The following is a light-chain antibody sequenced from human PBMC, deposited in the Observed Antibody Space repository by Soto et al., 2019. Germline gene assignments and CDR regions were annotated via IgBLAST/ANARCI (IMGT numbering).Light chain of an antibody. V-gene: IGKV2-28*01. CDR3: MQALQTPLT. CDR2: WGS. J-gene: IGKJ3*01. CDR1: QSLLHSNGYTY. Sequence: DIVMTQSPLSLSVTPGEPASISCRSSQSLLHSNGYTYLDWYLLKPGQSPQLLIYWGSNRAPGVPDRFSGSGSGTDFTLKISRVEAEDVGVYYCMQALQTPLTFGPGTKVDIK.